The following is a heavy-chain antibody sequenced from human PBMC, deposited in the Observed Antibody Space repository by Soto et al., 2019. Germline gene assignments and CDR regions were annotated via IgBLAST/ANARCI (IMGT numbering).Heavy chain of an antibody. CDR1: GFTFSSYS. CDR2: ISSSSSYI. CDR3: ARDALPGYCTNGVCPYGMDV. J-gene: IGHJ6*02. Sequence: PGGSLRLSCAASGFTFSSYSMSWVRQAPGKGLEWVSSISSSSSYIYYADSVKGRFTISRDNAKNSLYLQMNSLRAEDTAVYYCARDALPGYCTNGVCPYGMDVWGQGTTVTVSS. V-gene: IGHV3-21*01. D-gene: IGHD2-8*01.